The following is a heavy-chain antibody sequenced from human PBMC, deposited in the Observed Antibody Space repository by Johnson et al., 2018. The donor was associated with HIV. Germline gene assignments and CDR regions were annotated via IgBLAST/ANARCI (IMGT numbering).Heavy chain of an antibody. CDR1: GSTFNTYG. CDR3: AKGYYDSPVGFDS. V-gene: IGHV3-30*18. D-gene: IGHD3-3*01. CDR2: MSHDGSIT. J-gene: IGHJ3*02. Sequence: QVPLVESGGGVVQTGTSLRLACAASGSTFNTYGMHWVRQAPGKGLEWVALMSHDGSITYYTDPVKGRFTISRDNSKNALYLQIHNLTTEDTAVYYCAKGYYDSPVGFDSWGQGTMVTVSS.